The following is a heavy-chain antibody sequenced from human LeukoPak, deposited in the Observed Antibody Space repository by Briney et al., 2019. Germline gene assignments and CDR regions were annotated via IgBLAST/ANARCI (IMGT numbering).Heavy chain of an antibody. CDR2: ISGSGGST. Sequence: GGSLRLSCAASGFTFSIYAMSWVRQAPGKGLEWVLAISGSGGSTYYADSVKGRFTISRDNSKNTLYLQMNSLRAEDTAVYYCARSSGSYYNAFDYWGQGTLVTVSS. V-gene: IGHV3-23*01. J-gene: IGHJ4*02. CDR3: ARSSGSYYNAFDY. CDR1: GFTFSIYA. D-gene: IGHD3-10*01.